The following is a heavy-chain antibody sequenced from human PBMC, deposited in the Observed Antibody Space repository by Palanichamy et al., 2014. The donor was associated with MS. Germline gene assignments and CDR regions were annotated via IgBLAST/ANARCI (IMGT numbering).Heavy chain of an antibody. CDR2: IKDDGSEK. CDR3: ARVSGGYFDS. CDR1: GFTFSNYF. J-gene: IGHJ4*02. D-gene: IGHD3-10*01. Sequence: EVQLVESGGGLVQPGGSLRLSCSVSGFTFSNYFMAWVRQAPGKGLEWVANIKDDGSEKYSVDSVKGRFTISRDNARSSLHLQMDSLRAEDTALYYCARVSGGYFDSWGLGTLVTVTS. V-gene: IGHV3-7*03.